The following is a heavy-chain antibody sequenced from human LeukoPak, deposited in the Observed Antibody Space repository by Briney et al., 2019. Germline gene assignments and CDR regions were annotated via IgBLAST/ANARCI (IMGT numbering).Heavy chain of an antibody. Sequence: GGSLRLSCAASGCTISSYSMNWVRQAPGKGLEWVSYIGSSSSTIYYADSVKGRFTISRDNAKNSLYLQMNSLRAEDTAVYYCARAKLRGEFDYWGQGTLVTVSS. D-gene: IGHD3-16*01. CDR2: IGSSSSTI. J-gene: IGHJ4*02. CDR1: GCTISSYS. V-gene: IGHV3-48*01. CDR3: ARAKLRGEFDY.